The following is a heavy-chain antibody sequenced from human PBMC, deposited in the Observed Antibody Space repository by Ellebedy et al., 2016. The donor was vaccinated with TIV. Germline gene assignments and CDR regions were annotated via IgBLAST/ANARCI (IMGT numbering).Heavy chain of an antibody. V-gene: IGHV1-2*02. Sequence: ASVKVSCKTSGYVFTAYYIHWVRQAPGQGLEWMGWINPDSGGTNLPQKFQGRVTMTRDTSVNTAYMELSRLQSDDTAVYYCARVLRATSGMDLWGQGTTVIVS. CDR1: GYVFTAYY. CDR3: ARVLRATSGMDL. J-gene: IGHJ6*02. CDR2: INPDSGGT. D-gene: IGHD4/OR15-4a*01.